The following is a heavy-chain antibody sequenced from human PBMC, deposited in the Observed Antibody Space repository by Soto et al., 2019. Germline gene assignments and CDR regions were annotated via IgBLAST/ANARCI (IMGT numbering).Heavy chain of an antibody. J-gene: IGHJ4*02. Sequence: GGSLRLSCAASGFSFSTYSMNWVRQAPGEGLQWVSSISKTSNSNYIYYADSVKGRFTISRDNAKNSLYLQMDSLRAEDTAVYYCASGSSYGDYWGQGALVTVSS. D-gene: IGHD2-2*01. CDR1: GFSFSTYS. CDR2: ISKTSNSNYI. V-gene: IGHV3-21*01. CDR3: ASGSSYGDY.